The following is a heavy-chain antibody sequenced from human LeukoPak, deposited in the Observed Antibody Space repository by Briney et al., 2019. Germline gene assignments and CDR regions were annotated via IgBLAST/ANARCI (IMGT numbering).Heavy chain of an antibody. CDR1: GFTFTKSA. V-gene: IGHV1-58*01. D-gene: IGHD3-16*01. J-gene: IGHJ3*02. Sequence: SVKVSCKASGFTFTKSAVQWVRQARGQRLECIGWIVVGSGNTDYAQKFQERVTITRDMSTSTAYMELNSLTSEDTAIYYCAADPAGFGAFDIWGHGTIVTISS. CDR3: AADPAGFGAFDI. CDR2: IVVGSGNT.